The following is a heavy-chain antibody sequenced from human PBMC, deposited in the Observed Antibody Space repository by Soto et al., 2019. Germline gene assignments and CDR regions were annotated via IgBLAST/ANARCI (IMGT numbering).Heavy chain of an antibody. CDR3: AKEKPTTTCFDY. CDR2: IIPIFGTA. V-gene: IGHV1-69*13. J-gene: IGHJ4*02. D-gene: IGHD1-1*01. Sequence: SVKVSCKASGGTFSSYAISWVRQAPGQGLEWMGGIIPIFGTANYAQKFQGRVTITADESTSTAYMELNSLRAEDTAVYYCAKEKPTTTCFDYWGPGTLVTVS. CDR1: GGTFSSYA.